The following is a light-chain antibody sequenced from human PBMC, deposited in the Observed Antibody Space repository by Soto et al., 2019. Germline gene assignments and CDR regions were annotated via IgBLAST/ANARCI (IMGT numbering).Light chain of an antibody. V-gene: IGKV1-17*01. Sequence: PSSLSASVGDRVTITCRASQDIRTYLGWYQQKPGKAPKRLIYGASSFQSGVPSRFSGSGSWTEFTLTISSLQSEEFAVYHCQHYNRWPRTWTFGQGTKVDIK. CDR2: GAS. CDR3: QHYNRWPRTWT. CDR1: QDIRTY. J-gene: IGKJ1*01.